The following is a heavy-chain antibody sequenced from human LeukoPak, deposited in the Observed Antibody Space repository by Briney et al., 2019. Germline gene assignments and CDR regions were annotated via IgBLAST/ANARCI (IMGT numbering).Heavy chain of an antibody. CDR3: ARAATSTEGY. J-gene: IGHJ4*02. Sequence: GGSLRLSCAASGFTFSTYWMTWVRQAPGKGLEWVASLNEDGSEKYYVDSVKGRFTISRDNAQKSLYLEMKSLSAKDTAVYYCARAATSTEGYWGQGTLVTVSS. CDR1: GFTFSTYW. CDR2: LNEDGSEK. V-gene: IGHV3-7*03.